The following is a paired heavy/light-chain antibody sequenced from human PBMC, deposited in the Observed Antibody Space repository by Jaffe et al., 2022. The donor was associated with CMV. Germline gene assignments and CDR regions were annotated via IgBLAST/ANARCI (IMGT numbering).Heavy chain of an antibody. D-gene: IGHD6-6*01. V-gene: IGHV3-21*01. CDR1: GFTFSSYS. CDR3: ARDLETAARPQLYYYYGMDV. Sequence: EVQLVESGGGLVKPGGSLRLSCAASGFTFSSYSMNWVRQAPGKGLEWVSSISSSSSYIYYADSVKGRFTISRDNAKNSLYLQMNSLRAEDTAVYYCARDLETAARPQLYYYYGMDVWGQGTTVTVSS. J-gene: IGHJ6*02. CDR2: ISSSSSYI.
Light chain of an antibody. CDR1: QSVSSSY. CDR3: QQYGSSS. CDR2: GAS. V-gene: IGKV3-20*01. Sequence: EIVLTQSPGTLSLSPGERATLSCRASQSVSSSYLAWYQQKPGQAPRLLIYGASSRATGIPDRFSGSGSGTDFTLTISRLEPEDFAVYYCQQYGSSSFGQGTKLEIK. J-gene: IGKJ2*01.